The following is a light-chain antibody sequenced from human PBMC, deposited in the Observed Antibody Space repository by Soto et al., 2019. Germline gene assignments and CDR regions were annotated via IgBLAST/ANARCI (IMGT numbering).Light chain of an antibody. J-gene: IGKJ1*01. CDR1: QRVSSN. CDR3: QHYNNWPPWT. CDR2: GAS. V-gene: IGKV3-15*01. Sequence: EIVMTQSPATLSVSPGERATLSCRASQRVSSNLAWYQQKPGQAPRLLIYGASTRATGIPARFSGSGSGTEFTLAISGLHSKDFAVYYCQHYNNWPPWTFGQGTKVEI.